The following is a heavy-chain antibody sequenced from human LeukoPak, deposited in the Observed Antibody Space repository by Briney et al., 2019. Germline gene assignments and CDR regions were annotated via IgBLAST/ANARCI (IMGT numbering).Heavy chain of an antibody. Sequence: SETLSLTCTVSGGSISSGGYYWGWIRQHPGKGLEWIGYIYYSGSTYYNPSLKSRVTISVDTSKNQFSLKLSSVTAADTAVYYCAREQQLVRGYFDYWGQGTLVTVSS. CDR2: IYYSGST. D-gene: IGHD6-13*01. V-gene: IGHV4-31*03. CDR1: GGSISSGGYY. CDR3: AREQQLVRGYFDY. J-gene: IGHJ4*02.